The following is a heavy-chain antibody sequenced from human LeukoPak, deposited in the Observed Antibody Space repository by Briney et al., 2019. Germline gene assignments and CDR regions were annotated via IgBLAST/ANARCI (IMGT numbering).Heavy chain of an antibody. CDR1: GASISSGTYS. CDR2: IFHNGGT. V-gene: IGHV4-30-2*01. Sequence: PSETLSLTCAVSGASISSGTYSWSWFRQPPGKGLECIGYIFHNGGTYYNASLRSRVTISVDTSKNPFSLRLNSVTAADTAIYYCWSPYCTNSICSSSVVDSWGQGTLVTVSS. CDR3: WSPYCTNSICSSSVVDS. J-gene: IGHJ4*02. D-gene: IGHD2-8*01.